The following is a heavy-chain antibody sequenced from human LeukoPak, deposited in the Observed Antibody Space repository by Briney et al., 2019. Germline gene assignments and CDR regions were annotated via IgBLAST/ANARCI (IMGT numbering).Heavy chain of an antibody. V-gene: IGHV1-18*01. CDR2: IGTYNGNT. CDR1: GYTFRNYG. Sequence: ASVKVSCNASGYTFRNYGITWVRQAPGQGLEWMGWIGTYNGNTDYAQKFQGRVIMTADTSTTTAHMELRSLRSDDTAVYYCARGRLKRVPFTKVAGALDYWGQGTRVTVSS. J-gene: IGHJ4*02. CDR3: ARGRLKRVPFTKVAGALDY. D-gene: IGHD6-19*01.